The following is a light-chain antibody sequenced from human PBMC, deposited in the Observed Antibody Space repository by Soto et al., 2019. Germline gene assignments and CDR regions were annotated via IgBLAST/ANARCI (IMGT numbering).Light chain of an antibody. CDR1: NIGSKS. Sequence: ELTQPPSVSVAPGKTARITCGGNNIGSKSVHWYQQKPGQAPVLVIYYDSDRPSGIPERFSGSNSGNTATLTISRVEAGDEADYYCQVWDTSYVFGTGTKVTVL. V-gene: IGLV3-21*04. CDR3: QVWDTSYV. CDR2: YDS. J-gene: IGLJ1*01.